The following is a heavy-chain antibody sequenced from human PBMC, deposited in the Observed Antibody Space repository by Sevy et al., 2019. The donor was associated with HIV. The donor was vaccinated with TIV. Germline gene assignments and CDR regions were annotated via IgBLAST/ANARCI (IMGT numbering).Heavy chain of an antibody. J-gene: IGHJ4*02. V-gene: IGHV3-7*01. CDR1: GFSFSVNW. Sequence: GGSLRLSCAASGFSFSVNWMNWVRQAPGKGLEWVANIKGDGSDKHYVHSVEGRFTISRDNAKNVLYLQMNSLRVEDTAVYYCAHETFGRFESWGQGTLVTVSS. CDR2: IKGDGSDK. D-gene: IGHD3-16*01. CDR3: AHETFGRFES.